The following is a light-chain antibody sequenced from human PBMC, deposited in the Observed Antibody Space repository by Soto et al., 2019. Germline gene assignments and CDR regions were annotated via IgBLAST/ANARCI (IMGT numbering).Light chain of an antibody. CDR1: SGDVGAFDY. Sequence: QSVLTQPASVSGSPGQSITISCAGTSGDVGAFDYVSWYQHHPGKVPKLMIYDASDRPSGVSTRFSGSKSANMASLTISGLQADDEADYYCAAYTTSSTLVFGGGTKVTVL. CDR2: DAS. J-gene: IGLJ3*02. CDR3: AAYTTSSTLV. V-gene: IGLV2-14*03.